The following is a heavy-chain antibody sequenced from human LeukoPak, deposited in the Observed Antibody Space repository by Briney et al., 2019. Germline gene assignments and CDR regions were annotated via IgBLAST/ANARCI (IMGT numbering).Heavy chain of an antibody. Sequence: GGSLRLSCAASGFTFSSYGMHWVRQAPGKGLEWVAVISYDGSNKYYADSVKGRFTISRDNSKNTLYLQMNSLRAEDTAVYYCAKDESSGYWRTVDEAGMDVWGQGTTVTVSS. CDR2: ISYDGSNK. D-gene: IGHD3-22*01. J-gene: IGHJ6*02. V-gene: IGHV3-30*18. CDR1: GFTFSSYG. CDR3: AKDESSGYWRTVDEAGMDV.